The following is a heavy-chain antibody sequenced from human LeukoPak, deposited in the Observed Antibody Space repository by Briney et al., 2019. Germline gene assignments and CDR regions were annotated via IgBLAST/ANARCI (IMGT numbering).Heavy chain of an antibody. J-gene: IGHJ6*03. Sequence: GGTLRLSCAASGFTFDDYAMHWVRQAPGKGLEWVSGISWNSGRIGYADSVKGRFTISRDNAKNSLYLQMNSLRAEDTAVYYCARATWDPNYYYYMDVWGKGTTVTISS. CDR2: ISWNSGRI. CDR3: ARATWDPNYYYYMDV. D-gene: IGHD1-26*01. V-gene: IGHV3-9*01. CDR1: GFTFDDYA.